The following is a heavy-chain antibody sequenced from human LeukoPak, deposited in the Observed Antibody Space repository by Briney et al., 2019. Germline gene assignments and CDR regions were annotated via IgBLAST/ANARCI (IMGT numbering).Heavy chain of an antibody. CDR2: IYHSGST. D-gene: IGHD6-19*01. V-gene: IGHV4-4*02. CDR3: ARIAVTGTFGVHYYYYYGMDV. Sequence: SETLSLTCVVSGDSISSSHWWSFVRQPPKKGLEWIGEIYHSGSTNYNPSLKSRVTISVDKSKNQFCLNLSSVTAADTAVYYCARIAVTGTFGVHYYYYYGMDVWGRGTTVTVSS. CDR1: GDSISSSHW. J-gene: IGHJ6*04.